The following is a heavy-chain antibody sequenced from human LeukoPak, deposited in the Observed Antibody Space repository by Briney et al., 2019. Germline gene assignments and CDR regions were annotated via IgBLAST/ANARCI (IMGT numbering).Heavy chain of an antibody. CDR1: GFTFGDYA. J-gene: IGHJ4*02. V-gene: IGHV3-49*03. CDR3: TKYSGRIDY. Sequence: GGSLRLSCTSFGFTFGDYAMSWFRQAPGKGLEWVAFIRGKAYGGTTEYAASVKGRFIISRDDSKSIAYLQMNSLKTEDTAVYYCTKYSGRIDYWGQGTLVTVSS. D-gene: IGHD5-18*01. CDR2: IRGKAYGGTT.